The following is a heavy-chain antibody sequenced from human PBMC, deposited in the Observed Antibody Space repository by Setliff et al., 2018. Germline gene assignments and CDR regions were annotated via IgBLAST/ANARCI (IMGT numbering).Heavy chain of an antibody. D-gene: IGHD1-1*01. Sequence: SETLSLTCAVYGGSFSGYYWSWIRQPPGKGLEWLGEINHSGSTNYNPSLKSRVTISVDTSKNQFSLKLSSVTAADMAVYYCARASPLQPSDYWGQGTLVTVSS. J-gene: IGHJ4*02. V-gene: IGHV4-34*01. CDR1: GGSFSGYY. CDR3: ARASPLQPSDY. CDR2: INHSGST.